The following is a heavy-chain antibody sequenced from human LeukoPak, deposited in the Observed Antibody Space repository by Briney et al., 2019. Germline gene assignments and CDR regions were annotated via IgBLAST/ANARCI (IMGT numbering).Heavy chain of an antibody. Sequence: ASVKVSCKASGYTFTGYDINWVRQATGQGLEWMGWMNPNSGNTGYAQKFQGRVTMTRNTSISTAYMELSSLRSEDTAVYYCARGVGYYDFWSGKYNWFDPWGQGTLVTVSS. V-gene: IGHV1-8*01. CDR1: GYTFTGYD. J-gene: IGHJ5*02. CDR2: MNPNSGNT. D-gene: IGHD3-3*01. CDR3: ARGVGYYDFWSGKYNWFDP.